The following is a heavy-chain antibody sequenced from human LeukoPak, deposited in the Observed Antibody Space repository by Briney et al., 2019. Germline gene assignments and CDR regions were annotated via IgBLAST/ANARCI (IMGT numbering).Heavy chain of an antibody. J-gene: IGHJ4*02. D-gene: IGHD6-19*01. V-gene: IGHV4-59*13. Sequence: SETVSLPGTVSGDSISSFYWNGIPQPPGKAWEWTGYIYYSGSTKYNASLKSRVTISLDSCNNQSSLKLRSMTAADTAVYYCARSYRSGPFDLWGQGTLVIASS. CDR2: IYYSGST. CDR1: GDSISSFY. CDR3: ARSYRSGPFDL.